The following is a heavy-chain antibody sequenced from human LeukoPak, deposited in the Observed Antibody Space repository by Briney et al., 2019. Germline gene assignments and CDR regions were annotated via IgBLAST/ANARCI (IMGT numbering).Heavy chain of an antibody. Sequence: ASVKVSFKASGYTFTIYGISWVRQAPGQGLEGMGRISAYNGNTNYAQKLQGRVTMTTDTSTSTAYMELRSLRSDDTAVYYCARPLKGYYYYGMDVWGKGTTVTVSS. CDR1: GYTFTIYG. CDR3: ARPLKGYYYYGMDV. CDR2: ISAYNGNT. J-gene: IGHJ6*04. V-gene: IGHV1-18*04.